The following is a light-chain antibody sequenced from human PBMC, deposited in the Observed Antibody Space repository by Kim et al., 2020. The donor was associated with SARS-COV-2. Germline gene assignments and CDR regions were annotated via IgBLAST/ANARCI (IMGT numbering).Light chain of an antibody. CDR3: QAWDSSTYV. J-gene: IGLJ1*01. V-gene: IGLV3-1*01. CDR1: ELGDKY. CDR2: QDS. Sequence: SVAPGQTASITCSRDELGDKYACWYQQKPGQAPVLVIYQDSKRPSGIPERFSGSNSGNTATLTISGTQAMDEADYYCQAWDSSTYVFGTGTKVTVL.